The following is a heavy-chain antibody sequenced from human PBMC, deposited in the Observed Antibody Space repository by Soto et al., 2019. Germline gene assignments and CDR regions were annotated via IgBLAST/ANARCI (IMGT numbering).Heavy chain of an antibody. CDR1: GGSISSGDYY. V-gene: IGHV4-30-4*01. J-gene: IGHJ5*02. CDR3: AREVLWFGELSGWFDP. CDR2: IYYSGST. D-gene: IGHD3-10*01. Sequence: SETLSLTCTVSGGSISSGDYYWSWIRQPPWKGLEWIGYIYYSGSTYYNPSLKSRVTISVDTSKNQFSLKLSSVTAADTAVYYCAREVLWFGELSGWFDPWGQGXLVTVYS.